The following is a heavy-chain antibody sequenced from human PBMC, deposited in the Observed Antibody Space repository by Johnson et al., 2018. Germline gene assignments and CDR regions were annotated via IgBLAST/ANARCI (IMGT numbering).Heavy chain of an antibody. V-gene: IGHV3-30-3*01. CDR3: ARGGTPGWLGDACDV. J-gene: IGHJ3*01. CDR2: ISYDGSNK. Sequence: QVQLVQSGGGVVQPGRSLRLSCAASGFTFRIYAIHWVRQAPGKGLEWVAVISYDGSNKYYVDSVKGRFTISRDNSKNTLYLQMNSLRTEDTAVYYCARGGTPGWLGDACDVWGQGTMVAVSS. CDR1: GFTFRIYA. D-gene: IGHD3-10*01.